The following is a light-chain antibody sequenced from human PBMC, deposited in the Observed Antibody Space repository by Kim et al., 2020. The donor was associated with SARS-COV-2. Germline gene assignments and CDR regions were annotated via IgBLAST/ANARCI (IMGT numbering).Light chain of an antibody. CDR1: QSVDSY. CDR3: QQRSYRPLT. CDR2: GAS. J-gene: IGKJ4*01. Sequence: MSPGERATLSGRASQSVDSYLAWYQQKPGQSPRLLIYGASNRVTGIPARFSGRGSGTDFTLTISNLEPEDFAVYYCQQRSYRPLTFGGGTKVDIK. V-gene: IGKV3-11*01.